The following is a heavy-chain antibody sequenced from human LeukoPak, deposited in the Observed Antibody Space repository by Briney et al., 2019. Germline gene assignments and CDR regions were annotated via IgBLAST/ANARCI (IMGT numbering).Heavy chain of an antibody. V-gene: IGHV3-21*03. Sequence: GGSLRLSCAASGFTFDDYAMHWVRQAPGKGLEWVSSISSSSSYIYYADSVKGRFTISRDNAKNSLYLQMNSLKTEDTAVYYCTLKRLRYCTNGVCLPLDYWGQGTLVTVSS. CDR1: GFTFDDYA. CDR2: ISSSSSYI. CDR3: TLKRLRYCTNGVCLPLDY. J-gene: IGHJ4*02. D-gene: IGHD2-8*01.